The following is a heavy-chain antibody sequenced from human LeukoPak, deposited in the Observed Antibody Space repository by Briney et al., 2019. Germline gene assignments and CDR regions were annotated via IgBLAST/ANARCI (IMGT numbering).Heavy chain of an antibody. J-gene: IGHJ6*02. CDR2: IWYDGKYK. CDR3: ARREAFYSDGSGSYYYYGMDV. V-gene: IGHV3-33*01. CDR1: GFTFSSYG. D-gene: IGHD3-22*01. Sequence: GGSLRLSCAASGFTFSSYGMHWVRQAPGKGLEWVAVIWYDGKYKYYADSVKGRFTISRDNSKNTLYLEMNSLRVEDTAVYYCARREAFYSDGSGSYYYYGMDVWGQGTTVSVFS.